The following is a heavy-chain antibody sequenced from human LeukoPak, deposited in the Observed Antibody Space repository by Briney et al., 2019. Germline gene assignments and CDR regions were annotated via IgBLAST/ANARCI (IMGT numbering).Heavy chain of an antibody. Sequence: GGSLRLSCAASGFTFSSYAMSWVRQAPGKGLEWVSAISGSGGSTYYADSVKGRFTISRDNSKNTLYLQMNSLRAEDTAVYYCARIGYCSSTSCTSRRDHFDYWGQGTLVTVSS. V-gene: IGHV3-23*01. CDR2: ISGSGGST. D-gene: IGHD2-2*01. J-gene: IGHJ4*02. CDR3: ARIGYCSSTSCTSRRDHFDY. CDR1: GFTFSSYA.